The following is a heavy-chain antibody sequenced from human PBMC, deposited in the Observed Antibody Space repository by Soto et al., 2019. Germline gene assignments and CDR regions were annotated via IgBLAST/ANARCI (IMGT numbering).Heavy chain of an antibody. Sequence: AGGSLRLSCAASGFTFGSYGMHWVRQAPGKGLEWVAVISYDGSNKYYADSVKGRFTISRDNSKNTLYLQMNSLRAEDTAVYYCAKGGIAAAGTLDYWGQGTLVTVSS. CDR1: GFTFGSYG. V-gene: IGHV3-30*18. CDR3: AKGGIAAAGTLDY. J-gene: IGHJ4*02. CDR2: ISYDGSNK. D-gene: IGHD6-13*01.